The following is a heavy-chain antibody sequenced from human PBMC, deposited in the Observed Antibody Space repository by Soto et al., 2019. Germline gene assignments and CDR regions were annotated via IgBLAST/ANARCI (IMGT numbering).Heavy chain of an antibody. D-gene: IGHD2-2*01. J-gene: IGHJ6*02. CDR1: GGTFSSYA. CDR3: ARSQGSSTSLEIYYYYYYGRAV. V-gene: IGHV1-69*01. Sequence: QVQLVQSGAEVKKPGSSVKVSCKASGGTFSSYAISWVRQAPGQGLEGMGGIIPISDTTNYAQKFQGRVTITADESTSTAYMELSSLRSEDTAVYYCARSQGSSTSLEIYYYYYYGRAVWGQGTTVTVSS. CDR2: IIPISDTT.